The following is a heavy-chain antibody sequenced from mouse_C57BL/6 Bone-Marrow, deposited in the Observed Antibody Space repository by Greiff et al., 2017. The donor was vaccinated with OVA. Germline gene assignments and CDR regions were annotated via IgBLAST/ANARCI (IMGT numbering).Heavy chain of an antibody. CDR1: GYSFTGYF. Sequence: VQLQQSGPELVKPGDSVKISCKASGYSFTGYFMNWVMQSHGKSLEWIGRINPYNGATFYNQKFKGKATLTVDKSSSTAHMELRSLTSEDSAVYYCARGIYYYGSSPNWYFDVWGTGTTVTVSS. CDR3: ARGIYYYGSSPNWYFDV. V-gene: IGHV1-20*01. CDR2: INPYNGAT. J-gene: IGHJ1*03. D-gene: IGHD1-1*01.